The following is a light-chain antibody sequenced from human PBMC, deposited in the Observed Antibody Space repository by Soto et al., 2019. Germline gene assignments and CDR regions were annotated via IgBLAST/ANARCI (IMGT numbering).Light chain of an antibody. J-gene: IGKJ3*01. Sequence: EIVLTQSPATLSLSPGQRATLSCGASQSIDKNYLGWYQQKPGLAPRLLIYDVSTRATGIPDRFSGSGSGTEFILTISSLQSEDFAVYYCQQYHNWPLTFGPGTKVDIK. V-gene: IGKV3D-20*01. CDR2: DVS. CDR3: QQYHNWPLT. CDR1: QSIDKNY.